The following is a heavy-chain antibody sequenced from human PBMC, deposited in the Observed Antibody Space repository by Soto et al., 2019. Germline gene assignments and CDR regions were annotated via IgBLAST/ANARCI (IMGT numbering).Heavy chain of an antibody. V-gene: IGHV4-4*07. CDR1: GGSISNYY. CDR3: ASRYCSSTACYGYLEY. D-gene: IGHD2-2*01. CDR2: IYTSGST. Sequence: QVQLQESGPGLVKPSETLSLTCTVSGGSISNYYWTWIRQPAGKGLEWIGRIYTSGSTNYNPSLKSRVTMSADTSKRQFSLELSSVTAADTAIYYCASRYCSSTACYGYLEYWGQGTLVTVSS. J-gene: IGHJ4*02.